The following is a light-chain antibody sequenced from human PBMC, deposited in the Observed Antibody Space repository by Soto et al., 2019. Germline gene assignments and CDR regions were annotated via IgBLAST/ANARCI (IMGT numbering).Light chain of an antibody. V-gene: IGKV3-20*01. CDR3: QQYGSPPLT. CDR2: GAS. J-gene: IGKJ4*01. CDR1: QSVSSSY. Sequence: EIVLTQSPGTLSLSPGERATLSCRASQSVSSSYLAWYQQKPGQAPRLLIYGASSRATGIPDRFSGSGSGTDFTLTISRLEPEDFAVYYCQQYGSPPLTFGGGPKVEI.